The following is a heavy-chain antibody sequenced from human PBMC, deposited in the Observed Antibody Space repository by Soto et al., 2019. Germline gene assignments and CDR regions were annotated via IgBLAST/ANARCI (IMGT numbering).Heavy chain of an antibody. J-gene: IGHJ6*02. CDR1: GFTFSSYA. CDR2: ISGSGGST. V-gene: IGHV3-23*01. D-gene: IGHD6-13*01. Sequence: GGSLRLSCAASGFTFSSYAMSWVRQAAGKGLEWVSAISGSGGSTYYADSVKGRFTISRDNSKNTLYLQMNSLRAEDTAVYYCAKDLREAALTYYGMDVWGQGTTVTVSS. CDR3: AKDLREAALTYYGMDV.